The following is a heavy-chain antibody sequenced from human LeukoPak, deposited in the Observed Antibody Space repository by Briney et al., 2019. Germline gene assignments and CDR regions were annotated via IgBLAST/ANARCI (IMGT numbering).Heavy chain of an antibody. J-gene: IGHJ4*02. D-gene: IGHD3-16*01. CDR2: INAGDGNT. CDR1: GYTFTRYV. V-gene: IGHV1-3*01. CDR3: ARDKVAGVGALDY. Sequence: ASVKVSCKASGYTFTRYVMHWVRQAPGQRLEWMGWINAGDGNTKYSQKFQGRVAINRDTSANTVYMELSSLRSEDTAVYYCARDKVAGVGALDYWGQGTLVTVSS.